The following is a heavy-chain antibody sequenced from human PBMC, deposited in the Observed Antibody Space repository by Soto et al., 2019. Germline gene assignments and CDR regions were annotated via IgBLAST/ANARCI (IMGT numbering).Heavy chain of an antibody. Sequence: ASVKVSCKASGYTFTSYYMQWVRQAPGQGLEWMGIINPSGGSTSYAQKFQGRVTMARDTSTSTVYMELSSLRSEDTAVYYCARDRSFHTTSGFFDYWGQGTVVTVSS. J-gene: IGHJ4*02. CDR1: GYTFTSYY. V-gene: IGHV1-46*01. CDR2: INPSGGST. CDR3: ARDRSFHTTSGFFDY. D-gene: IGHD3-3*01.